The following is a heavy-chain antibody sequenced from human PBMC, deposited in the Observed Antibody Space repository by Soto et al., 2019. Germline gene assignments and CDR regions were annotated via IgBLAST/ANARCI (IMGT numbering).Heavy chain of an antibody. D-gene: IGHD3-3*01. CDR2: IYPGDSDT. CDR1: GYSFTSYW. CDR3: ARVYYDFWSGPTNPYYYYYYMDV. J-gene: IGHJ6*03. Sequence: GESLKISCKGSGYSFTSYWIGWVRQMPGKGLEWMGIIYPGDSDTRYSPSFQGQVTISADKSISTAYLQWSSLKASDTAMYYCARVYYDFWSGPTNPYYYYYYMDVWGKGTTVTVSS. V-gene: IGHV5-51*01.